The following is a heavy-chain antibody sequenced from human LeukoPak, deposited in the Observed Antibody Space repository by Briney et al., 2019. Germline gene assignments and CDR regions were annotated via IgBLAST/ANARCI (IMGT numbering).Heavy chain of an antibody. J-gene: IGHJ4*02. Sequence: GGSLRLSCAASGFTFSNAWMNWVRQTPGKGLEWVGRSKSKTDGGTADYAARVKGRFTISRDDSKNTLYLQMNSLKAEDTAVYYCTTRSGGKNDYWGQGTLVTVSA. CDR2: SKSKTDGGTA. D-gene: IGHD6-19*01. V-gene: IGHV3-15*01. CDR3: TTRSGGKNDY. CDR1: GFTFSNAW.